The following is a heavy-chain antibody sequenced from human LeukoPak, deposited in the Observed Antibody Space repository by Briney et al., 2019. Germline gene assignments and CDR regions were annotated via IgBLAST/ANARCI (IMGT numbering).Heavy chain of an antibody. CDR1: GFNFSTYA. CDR3: AKETGASYDYPLDY. CDR2: ISGSGAYT. V-gene: IGHV3-23*01. Sequence: GGSLRLSCAASGFNFSTYAMSWVRQAPGKGLEWVSTISGSGAYTFYADSVKGRFTISRDNPKNTVYLQMKSLRDEDTAVYYCAKETGASYDYPLDYWGQGTLVTVSS. D-gene: IGHD5-18*01. J-gene: IGHJ4*02.